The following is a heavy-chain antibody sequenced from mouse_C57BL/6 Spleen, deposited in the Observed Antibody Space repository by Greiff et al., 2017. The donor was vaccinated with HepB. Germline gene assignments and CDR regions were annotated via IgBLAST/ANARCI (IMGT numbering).Heavy chain of an antibody. CDR3: ARDYFDY. Sequence: DVHLVESGGGLVQPGGSLKLSCAASGFTFSDYYMYWVRQTPEKRLEWVAYISNGGGSTYYPDTVKGRFTISRDNAKNTLYLQMSRLKSEDTAMYYCARDYFDYWGQGTTLTVSS. V-gene: IGHV5-12*01. CDR1: GFTFSDYY. J-gene: IGHJ2*01. CDR2: ISNGGGST.